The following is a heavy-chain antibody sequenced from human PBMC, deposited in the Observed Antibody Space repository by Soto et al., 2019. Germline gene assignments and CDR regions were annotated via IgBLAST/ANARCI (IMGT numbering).Heavy chain of an antibody. V-gene: IGHV3-23*01. D-gene: IGHD3-22*01. CDR1: GFTFITCA. Sequence: PGGSLRLSCAASGFTFITCAMRWVRQAPGKGLEWVSSISGSGYNTYYADSVKGRFTISRDNSKNTLYLQMNSLRAEDTAVYYCTSPYSCYSSGSRSRAFAISGQGTMVTVSS. CDR3: TSPYSCYSSGSRSRAFAI. CDR2: ISGSGYNT. J-gene: IGHJ3*02.